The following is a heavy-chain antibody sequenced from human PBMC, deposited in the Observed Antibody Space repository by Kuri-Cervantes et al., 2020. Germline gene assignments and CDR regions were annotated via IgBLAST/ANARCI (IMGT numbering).Heavy chain of an antibody. CDR3: ARATEAVAGTRAPHRYFDY. CDR1: GCSFTSHA. D-gene: IGHD6-19*01. CDR2: ISAGNNDYT. J-gene: IGHJ4*02. Sequence: ASVKVSCKASGCSFTSHAMHWLRQAPGQGLEWMGWISAGNNDYTKYSQKFQGRVTITADKSTSTAYMELSSLRSEDTAVYYCARATEAVAGTRAPHRYFDYWGQGTLVTVSS. V-gene: IGHV1-3*01.